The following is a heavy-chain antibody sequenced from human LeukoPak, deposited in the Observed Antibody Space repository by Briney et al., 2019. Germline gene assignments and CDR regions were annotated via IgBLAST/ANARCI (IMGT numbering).Heavy chain of an antibody. CDR1: GGSIRSSYYY. V-gene: IGHV4-39*07. CDR2: IYDGGST. J-gene: IGHJ6*02. D-gene: IGHD2-2*02. Sequence: SETLSLTCTVSGGSIRSSYYYWGWIRQPPGKGLEWIGSIYDGGSTYYNPSLKSRVTISVDTSKNQFSLKLSSVAAADTAVYYCARSFRYCSSTSCYTDHYYYYGMDVWGQGTTVTVSS. CDR3: ARSFRYCSSTSCYTDHYYYYGMDV.